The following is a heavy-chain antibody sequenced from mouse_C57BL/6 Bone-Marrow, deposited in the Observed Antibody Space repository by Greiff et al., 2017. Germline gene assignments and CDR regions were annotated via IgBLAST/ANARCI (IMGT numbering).Heavy chain of an antibody. CDR1: GFTFSDYG. J-gene: IGHJ3*01. D-gene: IGHD2-5*01. Sequence: EVPLVESGGGLVQPGGSLKLSCAASGFTFSDYGMAWVRQAPRKGPEWVAFISNLAYSIYYADTVTGRFTISRENAKNTLYLEMSSLRSEDTAMYYCARHAYYSNYGFAYWGQGTLVTVSA. V-gene: IGHV5-15*01. CDR3: ARHAYYSNYGFAY. CDR2: ISNLAYSI.